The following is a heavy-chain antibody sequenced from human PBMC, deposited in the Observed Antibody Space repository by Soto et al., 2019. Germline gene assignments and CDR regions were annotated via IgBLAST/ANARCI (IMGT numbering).Heavy chain of an antibody. Sequence: GGSLRLSCAASGFTFSRFWMSWVRQAPGKGLEWVANIKQDGRQQYYVDSVKGRFTISRDNAKNSLYLQMNSLRAEDTAVYYCFRADNDYYRGKNWGQGTLVTVSS. D-gene: IGHD1-26*01. CDR1: GFTFSRFW. V-gene: IGHV3-7*05. J-gene: IGHJ4*02. CDR2: IKQDGRQQ. CDR3: FRADNDYYRGKN.